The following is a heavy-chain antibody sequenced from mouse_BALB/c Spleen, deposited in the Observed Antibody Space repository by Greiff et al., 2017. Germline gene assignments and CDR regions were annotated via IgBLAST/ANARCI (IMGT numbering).Heavy chain of an antibody. CDR3: TRPPIYYGYIFDY. CDR2: IRLKSNNYAT. J-gene: IGHJ2*01. CDR1: GFTFSNYW. Sequence: EVKVEESGGGLVQPGGSMKLSCVASGFTFSNYWMNWVRQSPEKGLEWVAEIRLKSNNYATHYAESVKGRFTISRDDSKSSVYLQMNNLRAEDTGIYYCTRPPIYYGYIFDYWGQGTTLTVSS. D-gene: IGHD2-2*01. V-gene: IGHV6-6*02.